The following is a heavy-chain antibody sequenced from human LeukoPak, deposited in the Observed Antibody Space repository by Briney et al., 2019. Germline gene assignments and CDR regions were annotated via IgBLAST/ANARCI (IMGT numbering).Heavy chain of an antibody. J-gene: IGHJ4*02. CDR2: IYYSGST. Sequence: SETLSLTCTVSGGSISSSSYYWGWIRQPPGKGLEWIGSIYYSGSTYYNPSLKSRVTISVDTSKNQFSLKLSSVTAADTAVYYCARFQLGREYYFDYWGQGTLVTVSS. CDR3: ARFQLGREYYFDY. V-gene: IGHV4-39*07. D-gene: IGHD2-2*01. CDR1: GGSISSSSYY.